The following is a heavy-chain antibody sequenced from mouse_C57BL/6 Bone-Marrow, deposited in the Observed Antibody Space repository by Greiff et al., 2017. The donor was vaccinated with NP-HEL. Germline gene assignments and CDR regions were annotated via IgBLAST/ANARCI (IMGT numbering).Heavy chain of an antibody. CDR1: GFSFNTYA. J-gene: IGHJ3*01. CDR3: VRPGHDYDTWFAY. V-gene: IGHV10-1*01. Sequence: EVKLVESGGGLVQPKGSLKLSCAASGFSFNTYAMNWVRQAPGKGLEWVARIRSKSNNYATYYADSVKDRFTISRDDSESMLYLQMNNLKTEDTAMYYCVRPGHDYDTWFAYWGQGTLVTVSA. CDR2: IRSKSNNYAT. D-gene: IGHD2-4*01.